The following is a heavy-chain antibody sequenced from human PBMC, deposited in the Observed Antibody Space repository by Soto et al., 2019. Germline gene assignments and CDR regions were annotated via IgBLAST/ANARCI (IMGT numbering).Heavy chain of an antibody. V-gene: IGHV4-31*03. CDR2: IYYSGST. D-gene: IGHD3-16*01. CDR1: GGSISSGGYY. Sequence: QVQLLESGPGLVKPSQTLSLTCTVSGGSISSGGYYWSWIRQHPGKGLEWIGYIYYSGSTYYNPSLKSGVTVAVDTSKNQFSLKLSSVTAADTAVYYCARGPGIMAKIDYWGQGTLVTVSS. J-gene: IGHJ4*02. CDR3: ARGPGIMAKIDY.